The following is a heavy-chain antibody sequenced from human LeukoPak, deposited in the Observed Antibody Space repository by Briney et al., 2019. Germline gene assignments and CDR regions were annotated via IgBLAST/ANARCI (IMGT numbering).Heavy chain of an antibody. D-gene: IGHD6-13*01. J-gene: IGHJ4*02. CDR3: ARVDSSNWYDSRGYFDY. CDR2: IYYSGST. V-gene: IGHV4-39*07. CDR1: GGSISSSSYY. Sequence: SETLSLTCTVSGGSISSSSYYWGWIRQPPGKGLEWIGSIYYSGSTYYNPSLKSRVTISVDTSKNQFSLKLRSVTAADTAVYYCARVDSSNWYDSRGYFDYWGQGTLVTVSS.